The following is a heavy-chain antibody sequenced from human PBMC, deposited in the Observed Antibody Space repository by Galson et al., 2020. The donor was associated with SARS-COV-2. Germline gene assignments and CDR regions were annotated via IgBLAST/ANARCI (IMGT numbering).Heavy chain of an antibody. CDR2: IYHSGST. CDR1: GGSISSNNW. J-gene: IGHJ5*01. V-gene: IGHV4-4*02. Sequence: VSGGSISSNNWWSWARQPPGKGLEWIGEIYHSGSTNYNPSLKSRVTMSVDKSKNQFSLKMRFVTAADTAVYYCARDDRGAPEDNWFDSWGQGTLVTVSS. CDR3: ARDDRGAPEDNWFDS. D-gene: IGHD3-22*01.